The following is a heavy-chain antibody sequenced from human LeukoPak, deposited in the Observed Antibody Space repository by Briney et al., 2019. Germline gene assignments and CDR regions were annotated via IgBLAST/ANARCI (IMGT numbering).Heavy chain of an antibody. CDR1: GFTARSHF. Sequence: GGSLRLSCAVSGFTARSHFMAWVRQAPGKGLEWVSGINRNGGSAGYGDSVKGRFTISRDNVKNSLFLQMNSLTAEDTALYYCARDRGGTYMYLQHWGQGTLVTVSS. D-gene: IGHD1-26*01. CDR3: ARDRGGTYMYLQH. J-gene: IGHJ1*01. CDR2: INRNGGSA. V-gene: IGHV3-20*04.